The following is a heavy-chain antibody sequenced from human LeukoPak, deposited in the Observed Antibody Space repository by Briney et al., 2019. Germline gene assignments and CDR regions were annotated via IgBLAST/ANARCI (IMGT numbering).Heavy chain of an antibody. CDR1: GYTFSSYY. D-gene: IGHD2-8*02. CDR2: INPSGGST. V-gene: IGHV1-46*01. CDR3: ATRTVFAFDY. Sequence: GASVKVSCKASGYTFSSYYVHWVRQAPGQGLEWMGIINPSGGSTSYAQKFQGRVTMTRDTSTSTVYMELSSLRSEDTAVYYCATRTVFAFDYWGQGTLVTVSS. J-gene: IGHJ4*02.